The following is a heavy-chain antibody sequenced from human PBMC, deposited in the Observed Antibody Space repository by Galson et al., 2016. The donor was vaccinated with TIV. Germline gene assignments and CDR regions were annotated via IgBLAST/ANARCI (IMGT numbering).Heavy chain of an antibody. CDR2: ISSSSSSTT. V-gene: IGHV3-48*01. J-gene: IGHJ4*02. Sequence: SLRLSCAASGFTFNVYSMNWVRQAPGKGLEWVSYISSSSSSTTYYADSVKGRFTISRVNAKNSLYLQMNSLRAEDTAVYYCTRDSSSSSSRNLDYWGQGTLVTVSS. CDR3: TRDSSSSSSRNLDY. D-gene: IGHD6-6*01. CDR1: GFTFNVYS.